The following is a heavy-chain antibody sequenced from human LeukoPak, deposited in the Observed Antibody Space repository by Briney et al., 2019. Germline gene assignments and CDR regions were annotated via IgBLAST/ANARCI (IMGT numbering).Heavy chain of an antibody. J-gene: IGHJ1*01. CDR1: GFTFGDYA. V-gene: IGHV3-49*04. CDR2: IRSKAYGGTT. Sequence: GGSLRLSCTASGFTFGDYAMSWVRQAPGKGLEWVGFIRSKAYGGTTEYAASVKGRFTVSRDDSKSIAYLQMNSLKTEDTAVYYCTFDYGGNTGYFQHWGQGTLVTVSS. D-gene: IGHD4-23*01. CDR3: TFDYGGNTGYFQH.